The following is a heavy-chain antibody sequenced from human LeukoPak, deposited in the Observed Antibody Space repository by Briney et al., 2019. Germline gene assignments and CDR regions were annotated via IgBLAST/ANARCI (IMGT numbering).Heavy chain of an antibody. CDR3: AKAKNPTGDPFDY. CDR1: GFTFSSYA. J-gene: IGHJ4*02. V-gene: IGHV3-23*01. D-gene: IGHD7-27*01. CDR2: ISGTGGST. Sequence: PGGSLRLSCAASGFTFSSYAMSWVRQAPGKGLEWVSTISGTGGSTYYADSVKGRFTISRDNSKNTLYLQMNSLRAEDTAVYYCAKAKNPTGDPFDYWGQGTLVTVSS.